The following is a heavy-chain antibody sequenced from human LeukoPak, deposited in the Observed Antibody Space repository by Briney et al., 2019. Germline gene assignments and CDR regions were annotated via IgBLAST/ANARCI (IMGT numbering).Heavy chain of an antibody. V-gene: IGHV4-59*12. J-gene: IGHJ4*02. CDR3: AREIRKQNYYDSSGYYTLDY. Sequence: SETLSLTCTVSGGSISSYYWSWIRQPPGKGLEWIGYIYYSGSTNYNPSLKSRVTISVDTSKNQFSLKLSSVTAADTAVYYCAREIRKQNYYDSSGYYTLDYWGQGTLVTVSS. D-gene: IGHD3-22*01. CDR1: GGSISSYY. CDR2: IYYSGST.